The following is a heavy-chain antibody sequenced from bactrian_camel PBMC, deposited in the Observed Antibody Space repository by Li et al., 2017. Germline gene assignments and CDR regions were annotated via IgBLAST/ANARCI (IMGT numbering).Heavy chain of an antibody. V-gene: IGHV3-2*01. CDR2: IYIDSSKT. D-gene: IGHD2*01. CDR1: GFTFSRYY. Sequence: HVQLVESGGGLVQPGGSLRLSCAASGFTFSRYYMSWVRQAPGKGLEWVSGIYIDSSKTYYTDSVKGRFTISRDNAKNTLYPQMNSLKTEDTAVYYCAAEWDYTSLGYWGQGTQVTVS. CDR3: AAEWDYTSLGY. J-gene: IGHJ6*01.